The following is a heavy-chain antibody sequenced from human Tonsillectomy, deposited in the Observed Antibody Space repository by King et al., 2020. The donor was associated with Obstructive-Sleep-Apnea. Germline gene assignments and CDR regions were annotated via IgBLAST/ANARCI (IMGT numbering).Heavy chain of an antibody. CDR1: GFTFSSYG. Sequence: VQLVESGGGVVQPGRSLRLSCAASGFTFSSYGMHWVRQAPGKGLEWVAVISYDGSNKYYADSVKGRFTISRDNSKNTLYLQMNSLRAEDTAVYYCANGGTYYYGSATDAFDIWGQGTMVTVSS. CDR2: ISYDGSNK. CDR3: ANGGTYYYGSATDAFDI. V-gene: IGHV3-30*18. J-gene: IGHJ3*02. D-gene: IGHD3-10*01.